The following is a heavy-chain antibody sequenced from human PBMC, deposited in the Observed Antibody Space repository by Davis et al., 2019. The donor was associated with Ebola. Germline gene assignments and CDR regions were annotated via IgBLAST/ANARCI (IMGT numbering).Heavy chain of an antibody. J-gene: IGHJ2*01. Sequence: MPSETLSLTCGVSGGSLWGYFWTWIRQSPGEGLEWLGEIMGAGTTTNYNPSLKNRVSISLDTSKNQFSLKLSPVTAADTAVYYCARGRWSPDWYFDLWGRGTLVTVSS. V-gene: IGHV4-34*12. CDR2: IMGAGTT. CDR3: ARGRWSPDWYFDL. CDR1: GGSLWGYF. D-gene: IGHD3-3*01.